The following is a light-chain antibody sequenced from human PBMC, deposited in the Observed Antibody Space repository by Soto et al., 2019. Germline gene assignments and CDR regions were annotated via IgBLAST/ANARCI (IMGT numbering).Light chain of an antibody. V-gene: IGKV1-5*03. CDR3: QHYNSYSEA. Sequence: DIQMTQSPSTLSGSVGDSVTITCRASQTISSWLAWYQQKPGKAPKLLIYKASTLKSGVPSRFSGSGFGTEFTLTISRLQPDDFATYYCQHYNSYSEAFGQGTKVELK. CDR2: KAS. CDR1: QTISSW. J-gene: IGKJ1*01.